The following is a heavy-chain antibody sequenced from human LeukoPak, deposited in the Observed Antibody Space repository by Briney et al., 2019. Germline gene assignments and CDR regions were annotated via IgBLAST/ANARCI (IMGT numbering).Heavy chain of an antibody. D-gene: IGHD2-2*01. CDR1: GYSFSSYW. CDR3: AREQRTYCSSASCYLDN. CDR2: IYPGDSDT. J-gene: IGHJ4*02. Sequence: GESLKISCKASGYSFSSYWIGWVRQMPGKGLEWMGIIYPGDSDTIYSPSFQGQVTISADKSISTAYLQWSSLKASDTAKYYCAREQRTYCSSASCYLDNWGQGTLVTVSS. V-gene: IGHV5-51*01.